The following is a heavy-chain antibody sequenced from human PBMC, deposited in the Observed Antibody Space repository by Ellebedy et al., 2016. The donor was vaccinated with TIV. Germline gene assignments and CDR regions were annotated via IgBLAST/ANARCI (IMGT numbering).Heavy chain of an antibody. CDR1: GFTFSNCG. CDR3: ARRGYKYGTLDY. V-gene: IGHV3-7*01. D-gene: IGHD5-18*01. Sequence: GESLKISCAASGFTFSNCGMEWVRQAPGKGLEWLANIKKDGSEKHYVDSVKGRFTISRDNAKSSLYLQMNSLRAEDTAVYFCARRGYKYGTLDYWGQGTLVTVSS. J-gene: IGHJ4*02. CDR2: IKKDGSEK.